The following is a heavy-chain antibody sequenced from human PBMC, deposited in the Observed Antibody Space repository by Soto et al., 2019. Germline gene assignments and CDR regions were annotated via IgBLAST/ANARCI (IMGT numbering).Heavy chain of an antibody. D-gene: IGHD2-15*01. CDR2: IIPIFGTA. V-gene: IGHV1-69*12. CDR3: ARGPRYCSGGSCSIYSYYGMDV. J-gene: IGHJ6*02. CDR1: GGTFSSYT. Sequence: QVQLVQSGAEVKKPGSSVKVSCKASGGTFSSYTISWVRQAPGQGLEWMGGIIPIFGTANYAQKFQGRVTITADESTSTAYMELSSLRSEDTAVYYCARGPRYCSGGSCSIYSYYGMDVWGQGTTVTVSS.